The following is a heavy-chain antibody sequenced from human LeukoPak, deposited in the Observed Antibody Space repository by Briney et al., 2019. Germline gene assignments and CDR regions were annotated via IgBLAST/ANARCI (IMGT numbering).Heavy chain of an antibody. D-gene: IGHD4-17*01. CDR3: ARAGYGDYIIGY. J-gene: IGHJ4*02. CDR2: IYYSGST. Sequence: SETLSLTCTVSGGSISSYYWSWIRQPPGKGLEWIGYIYYSGSTNYNPSLKSRVTISVDTSKNQFSLKLSSVTAADTAVYYCARAGYGDYIIGYWGQGTLVTVSS. V-gene: IGHV4-59*01. CDR1: GGSISSYY.